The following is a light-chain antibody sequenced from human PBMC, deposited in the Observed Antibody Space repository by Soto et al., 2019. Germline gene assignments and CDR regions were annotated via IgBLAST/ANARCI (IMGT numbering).Light chain of an antibody. J-gene: IGKJ4*01. CDR1: QTVSSS. CDR2: EAS. V-gene: IGKV3-11*01. Sequence: IVLTQSPATLSLSPGERATLSCRASQTVSSSLAWYQQKPGQAPRLLIYEASNRATGIPARFSGSGSGADFTLTISSLEPEDFALYYCQQHINWPLTFGGGTKVDI. CDR3: QQHINWPLT.